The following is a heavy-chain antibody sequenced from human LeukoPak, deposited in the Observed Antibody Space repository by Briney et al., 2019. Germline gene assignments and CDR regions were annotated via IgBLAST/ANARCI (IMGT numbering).Heavy chain of an antibody. CDR1: GFTLSSYA. CDR3: AKDRISPTTVRPFDI. D-gene: IGHD4-11*01. Sequence: GGSLRLSCAASGFTLSSYAMSWVRQAPGKGLEWVSSTSGSGGSTYHADSVKGRFTISRDNSKNTLYLQMNSLRAEDTAVYYCAKDRISPTTVRPFDIWGQGTMVTVSS. CDR2: TSGSGGST. J-gene: IGHJ3*02. V-gene: IGHV3-23*01.